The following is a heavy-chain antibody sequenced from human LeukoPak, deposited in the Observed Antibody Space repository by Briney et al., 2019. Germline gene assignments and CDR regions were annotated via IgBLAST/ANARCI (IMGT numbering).Heavy chain of an antibody. CDR1: GFTFSSYW. V-gene: IGHV3-74*01. CDR2: INSDGSST. Sequence: PGGSLRLSCAASGFTFSSYWMHWVRQAPGKGLVCVSRINSDGSSTSYADSVKGRFTISRDNAKNTLYLQMNSLRAEDTAVYYCARDLKEYQLLVGIDPWGQGTLVTVSS. J-gene: IGHJ5*02. CDR3: ARDLKEYQLLVGIDP. D-gene: IGHD2-2*01.